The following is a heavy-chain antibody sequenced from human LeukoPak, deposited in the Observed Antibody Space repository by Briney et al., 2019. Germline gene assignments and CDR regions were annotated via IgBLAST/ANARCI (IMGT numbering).Heavy chain of an antibody. V-gene: IGHV1-2*02. J-gene: IGHJ5*02. Sequence: GASVKVSCKASGYTFTGYYMHWVRQAPGQGLEWMGWINPNSGGTNYAQKFQGRVTMTRDTSISTAYMELSSLRSEDTAVYYCARDRPGRYCSTTSCFTASPFAPWGQGTLVTVSS. CDR2: INPNSGGT. CDR1: GYTFTGYY. CDR3: ARDRPGRYCSTTSCFTASPFAP. D-gene: IGHD2-2*02.